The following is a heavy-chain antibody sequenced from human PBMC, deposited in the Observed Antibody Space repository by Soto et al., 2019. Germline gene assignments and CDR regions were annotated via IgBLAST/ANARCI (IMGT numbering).Heavy chain of an antibody. V-gene: IGHV1-69*06. CDR2: IVPVFGTA. CDR3: XXXXXXXRSQRPRGGMDV. Sequence: QVQLLQSGAEVKKPGSSVKVSCKASGGTFTSYAISWVRQXPGQGLEWMGGIVPVFGTATYAQRFQDRVTITEDRSASTAYLEMSDVSSDDTAXYYXXXXXXXXRSQRPRGGMDVWGQGTSVIVSS. CDR1: GGTFTSYA. J-gene: IGHJ6*02. D-gene: IGHD3-10*01.